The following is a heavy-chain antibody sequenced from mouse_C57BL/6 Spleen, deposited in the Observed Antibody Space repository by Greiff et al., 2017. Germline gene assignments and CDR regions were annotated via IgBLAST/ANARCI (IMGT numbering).Heavy chain of an antibody. D-gene: IGHD3-3*01. V-gene: IGHV5-4*03. Sequence: EVKLVESGGGLVKPGGSLKLSCAASGFTFSSYAMSWVRQTPEKRLEWVATISDGGSYTYYPDNVKGRFTISRDNAKNNLYLQMSHLKSEDTAMYYCARARELGKPEGGFAYWGQGTLVTVSA. J-gene: IGHJ3*01. CDR1: GFTFSSYA. CDR2: ISDGGSYT. CDR3: ARARELGKPEGGFAY.